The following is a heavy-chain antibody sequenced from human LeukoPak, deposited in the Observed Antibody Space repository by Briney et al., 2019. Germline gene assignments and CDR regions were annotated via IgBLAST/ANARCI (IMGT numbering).Heavy chain of an antibody. CDR3: AREGGPYRPLDY. CDR2: VNLQGST. J-gene: IGHJ4*02. V-gene: IGHV4-4*02. Sequence: SETLSLTCGVSGGFITQTNYWTWVRHPPGKGLEWIGEVNLQGSTNYNPSLMGRVAISVDKSENHVSLHLTSVTAADTAVYYCAREGGPYRPLDYSGQGTLVTVSS. CDR1: GGFITQTNY.